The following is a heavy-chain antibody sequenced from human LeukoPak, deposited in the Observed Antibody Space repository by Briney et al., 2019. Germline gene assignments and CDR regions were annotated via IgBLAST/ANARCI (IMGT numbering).Heavy chain of an antibody. J-gene: IGHJ4*02. Sequence: GGSLRLSCAASGFTFSSYGMHWVRQSPGKGLEWVAFIRYDGSSKYYADSVKGRFTISRDNAKNTLYLQMDSLRAEDTAVYYCARGGGYSYGSFDYWDQGTLVTVSS. D-gene: IGHD5-18*01. CDR3: ARGGGYSYGSFDY. CDR2: IRYDGSSK. V-gene: IGHV3-30*02. CDR1: GFTFSSYG.